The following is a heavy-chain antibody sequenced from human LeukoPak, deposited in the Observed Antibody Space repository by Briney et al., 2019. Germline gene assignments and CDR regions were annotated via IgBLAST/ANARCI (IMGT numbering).Heavy chain of an antibody. Sequence: VAPVTVSCKVSGYTLTELSMHWVRQAPGKGLEWMGGFDPEDGETIYAQKFQGRVTMTEDTSTDTAYMELSSLRSEDTAVYYCATTFIVVVPAAMGYWGQGTLVTVSS. D-gene: IGHD2-2*01. CDR3: ATTFIVVVPAAMGY. CDR2: FDPEDGET. J-gene: IGHJ4*02. CDR1: GYTLTELS. V-gene: IGHV1-24*01.